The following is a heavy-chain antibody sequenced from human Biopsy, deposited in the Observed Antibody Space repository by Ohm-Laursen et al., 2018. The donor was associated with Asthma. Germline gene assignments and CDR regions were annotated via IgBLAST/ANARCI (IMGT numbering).Heavy chain of an antibody. J-gene: IGHJ6*02. Sequence: SDTLPLTCSLSSGSGGYMRSGNYYWGWIRQPPEKGLEWIGSIYYSGTTYYNPSLESRVTVSADTSKNQFSLKLTSVTAADTAVYYCVRGSSSWHHGPFHYYYGLDVWGQGTTATVSS. D-gene: IGHD6-13*01. V-gene: IGHV4-39*01. CDR1: SGSGGYMRSGNYY. CDR3: VRGSSSWHHGPFHYYYGLDV. CDR2: IYYSGTT.